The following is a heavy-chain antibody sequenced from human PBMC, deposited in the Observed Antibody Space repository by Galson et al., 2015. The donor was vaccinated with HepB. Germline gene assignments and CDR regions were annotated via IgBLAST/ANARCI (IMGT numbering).Heavy chain of an antibody. J-gene: IGHJ3*02. CDR3: PRLPPLTVFGVVTPVIRIPDDAFDI. CDR2: IDWDDDK. Sequence: PALVKPTQTLTLTCTFSGFSLSTSGMRVSWIRQPPGKALEWLARIDWDDDKFYSTSLKTRLTITKDTYKNQVVLTMTNMDPVDTATYYCPRLPPLTVFGVVTPVIRIPDDAFDIWGQGTVVTVSS. CDR1: GFSLSTSGMR. D-gene: IGHD3-3*01. V-gene: IGHV2-70*04.